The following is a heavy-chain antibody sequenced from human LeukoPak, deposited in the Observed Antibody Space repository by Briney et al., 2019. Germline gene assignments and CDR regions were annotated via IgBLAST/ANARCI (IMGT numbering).Heavy chain of an antibody. J-gene: IGHJ4*02. Sequence: GGSLRLSCAASGFTFSSYSMNWVRQAPGKGLEWVSSISSSSSYIYYADSVKGRFTISRDNAKNSLYLQMNSLRAEDTAVYYCARVDTAMVNEGKGFDYWGQGTLVTVSS. CDR2: ISSSSSYI. CDR3: ARVDTAMVNEGKGFDY. CDR1: GFTFSSYS. D-gene: IGHD5-18*01. V-gene: IGHV3-21*01.